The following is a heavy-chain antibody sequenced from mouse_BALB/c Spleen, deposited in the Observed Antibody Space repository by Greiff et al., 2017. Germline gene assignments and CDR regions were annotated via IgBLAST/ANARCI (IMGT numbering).Heavy chain of an antibody. V-gene: IGHV5-6-5*01. J-gene: IGHJ3*01. CDR3: AREAYYGNPFAY. CDR1: GFAFSSYA. CDR2: ISSGGST. Sequence: DVMLVESGGGLVKPGGSLKLSCAASGFAFSSYAMSWVRQTPEKRLEWVASISSGGSTYYPDSVKGRFTISRDNARNILYLQMSSLRSEDTAMYYCAREAYYGNPFAYWGQGTLVTVSA. D-gene: IGHD2-10*01.